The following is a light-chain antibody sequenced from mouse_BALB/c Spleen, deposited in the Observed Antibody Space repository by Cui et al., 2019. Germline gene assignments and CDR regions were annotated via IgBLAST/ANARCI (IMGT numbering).Light chain of an antibody. J-gene: IGKJ1*01. CDR1: SSVSYSY. CDR3: QQYHRSPRT. V-gene: IGKV4-74*01. Sequence: QIVLTQSSPIMSASLGERVTMTCTASSSVSYSYLHWYQQKPGTSPKLWIYSTTNLADGVPARFSGSGSGTSYSLTISSMEAEDAATYYCQQYHRSPRTFGGGTKLEIK. CDR2: STT.